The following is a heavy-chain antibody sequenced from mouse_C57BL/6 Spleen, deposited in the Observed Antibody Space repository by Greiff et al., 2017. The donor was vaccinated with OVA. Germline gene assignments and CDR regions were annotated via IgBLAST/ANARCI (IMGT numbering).Heavy chain of an antibody. CDR1: GYSFTGYY. V-gene: IGHV1-42*01. D-gene: IGHD1-1*01. CDR2: INPSTGGT. Sequence: VQLQQSGPELVKPGASVKISCKASGYSFTGYYMNWVKQSPEKSLEWIGEINPSTGGTTYNQKFKAKATLTVDKSSSTAYMQLKSLTSEDSAVYYCARRVNYYGSSPYWYFDVWGTGTTVTVSS. CDR3: ARRVNYYGSSPYWYFDV. J-gene: IGHJ1*03.